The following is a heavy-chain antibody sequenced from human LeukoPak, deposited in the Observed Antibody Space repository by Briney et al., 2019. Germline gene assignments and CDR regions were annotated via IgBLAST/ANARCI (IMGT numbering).Heavy chain of an antibody. CDR1: GFSFSTYS. D-gene: IGHD3-10*01. CDR3: ARGRSITLLRGVAMSDGFDI. CDR2: TDTSGRYV. Sequence: GGSLRLSCAASGFSFSTYSMNWVRQAPGKGLEWVSFTDTSGRYVYYGDSVKGRFTISRDSAKNLLFLQMNGLRAEDTALYYCARGRSITLLRGVAMSDGFDIWGQGAMVAVSS. V-gene: IGHV3-21*06. J-gene: IGHJ3*02.